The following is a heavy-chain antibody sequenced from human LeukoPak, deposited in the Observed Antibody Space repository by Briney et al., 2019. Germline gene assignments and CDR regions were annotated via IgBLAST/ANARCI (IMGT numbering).Heavy chain of an antibody. Sequence: PGGSLRLSCAASGFTFSSYEMNWVRQAPGKGLEWVSYISSSGSTIYYADSVKGRFTISRDNAKNSLYLQMNSLRAEDTALYYCARYRFVVGATDSFDIWGQGTMVTVSS. CDR3: ARYRFVVGATDSFDI. CDR2: ISSSGSTI. V-gene: IGHV3-48*03. D-gene: IGHD1-26*01. J-gene: IGHJ3*02. CDR1: GFTFSSYE.